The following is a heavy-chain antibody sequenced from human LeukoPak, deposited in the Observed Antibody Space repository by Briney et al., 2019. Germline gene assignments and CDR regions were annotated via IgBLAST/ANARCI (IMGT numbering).Heavy chain of an antibody. CDR3: AKFRLSNYDILTGHYYYFDY. CDR2: IAGGGGYI. D-gene: IGHD3-9*01. V-gene: IGHV3-21*01. J-gene: IGHJ4*02. Sequence: GGSLRLSCTASGFTFSSYSMIWVRQTPGKGLEWVSSIAGGGGYIYYADSVKGRFTISRDNAKNSLYLQMNSLRAEDTAVYYCAKFRLSNYDILTGHYYYFDYWGQGTLVTVSS. CDR1: GFTFSSYS.